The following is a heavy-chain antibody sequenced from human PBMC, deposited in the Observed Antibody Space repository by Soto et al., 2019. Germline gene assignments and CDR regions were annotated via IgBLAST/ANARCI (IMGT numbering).Heavy chain of an antibody. CDR1: GGSFSGYY. V-gene: IGHV4-34*01. CDR3: GRCHYSYYYMDV. CDR2: INHSGST. Sequence: PSETLSLTCAVYGGSFSGYYWSWIRQPPGKGLEWIGEINHSGSTNYNPSLKSRVTISVDTSKNQFSLKLSSVTAADTAVYYCGRCHYSYYYMDVWGKGTTFTVSS. J-gene: IGHJ6*03.